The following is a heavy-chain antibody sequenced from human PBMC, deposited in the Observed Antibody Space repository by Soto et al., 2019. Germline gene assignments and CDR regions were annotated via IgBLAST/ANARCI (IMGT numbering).Heavy chain of an antibody. D-gene: IGHD4-4*01. CDR1: GGTFSSSA. CDR3: SRDNDRLQLGGNYYYILDV. J-gene: IGHJ6*02. Sequence: QVQLVQSGAEMKEPGSSVKVSCKTSGGTFSSSAISWLRQAPGQGLEWMGWIVPLFRTPDYAQKFQGRVTIAADESKSTAYMELSSLSSEDTAVYYCSRDNDRLQLGGNYYYILDVWGQGTTITVSS. V-gene: IGHV1-69*12. CDR2: IVPLFRTP.